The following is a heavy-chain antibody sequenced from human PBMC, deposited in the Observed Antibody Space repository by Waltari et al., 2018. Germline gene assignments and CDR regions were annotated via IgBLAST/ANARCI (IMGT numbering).Heavy chain of an antibody. Sequence: QVQLVQSGAEVKKPGASVKVSCKASGYTFTSFPMHWVRQAPGQRLEWMGWINPANGDTKDSQDFQGRVTIVRDTSASTSYMELNSLRSEDMAVYYCARGRVPEISSGWGNPFDIWGQGTMVTVSS. CDR2: INPANGDT. D-gene: IGHD6-19*01. V-gene: IGHV1-3*03. CDR3: ARGRVPEISSGWGNPFDI. J-gene: IGHJ3*02. CDR1: GYTFTSFP.